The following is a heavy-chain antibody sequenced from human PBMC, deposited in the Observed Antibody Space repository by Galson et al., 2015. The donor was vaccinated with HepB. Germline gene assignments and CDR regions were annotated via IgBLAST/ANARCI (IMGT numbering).Heavy chain of an antibody. V-gene: IGHV3-30-3*01. Sequence: SLRLSCAASGFTFSSYAMHWVRQAPGKGLEWVAVISYDGSNKYYADSVKGRFTISRDNSKNTLHLQMNSLRAEDTAVYYCARVGTLTDIDRWYFDLWGRGTLVTVSS. CDR2: ISYDGSNK. D-gene: IGHD5-12*01. CDR1: GFTFSSYA. J-gene: IGHJ2*01. CDR3: ARVGTLTDIDRWYFDL.